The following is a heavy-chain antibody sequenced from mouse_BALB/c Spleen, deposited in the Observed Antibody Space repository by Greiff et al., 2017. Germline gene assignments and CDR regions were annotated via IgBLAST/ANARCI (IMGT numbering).Heavy chain of an antibody. V-gene: IGHV1S127*01. D-gene: IGHD2-14*01. CDR2: IDPSDSET. CDR1: GYSFTSYW. Sequence: VQLQQSGPQLVRPGASVKISCKASGYSFTSYWMHWVKQRPGQGLEWIGMIDPSDSETRLNQKFKDKATLTVDKSSSTANMQLSSPTSEDSAVYYSARNYRYHYYAMDYWGQGTSVTVSS. J-gene: IGHJ4*01. CDR3: ARNYRYHYYAMDY.